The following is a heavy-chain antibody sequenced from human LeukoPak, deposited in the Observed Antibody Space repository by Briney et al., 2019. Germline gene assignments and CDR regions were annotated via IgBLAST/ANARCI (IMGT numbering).Heavy chain of an antibody. CDR1: GYTLTELS. CDR3: ARDLGRYCSGGSCHYYSYYMDV. CDR2: FDPEDGET. V-gene: IGHV1-24*01. Sequence: GASVKVSCKVSGYTLTELSMHWVRQAPGKGLEWMGGFDPEDGETIYAQKFQGRVTMTEDTSTDTAYMELSSLRSDDTAVYYCARDLGRYCSGGSCHYYSYYMDVWGKGTTVTVSS. D-gene: IGHD2-15*01. J-gene: IGHJ6*03.